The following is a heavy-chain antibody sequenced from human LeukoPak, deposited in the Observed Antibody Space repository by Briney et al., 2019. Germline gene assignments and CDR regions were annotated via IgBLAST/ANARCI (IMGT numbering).Heavy chain of an antibody. V-gene: IGHV3-7*01. J-gene: IGHJ4*02. CDR3: ARGVGGADY. Sequence: GGSLRLSCAASGFTFSDYYMSWIRQAPGKGLEWVANIRHDGSEKYYVDSVKGRFTISRDNAKNSLFLQMNSLRAEDTAVFYCARGVGGADYWGQGTLVTVSS. CDR2: IRHDGSEK. CDR1: GFTFSDYY. D-gene: IGHD2-21*01.